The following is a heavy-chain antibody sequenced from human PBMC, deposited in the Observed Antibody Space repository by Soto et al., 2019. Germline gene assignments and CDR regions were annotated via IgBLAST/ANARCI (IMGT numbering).Heavy chain of an antibody. V-gene: IGHV3-23*01. Sequence: PGRLMRLSRAAAGFTFRDHGMSWVRQAPGKGLEWVSAISGSGGSTYYADSVKGRFTISRDNSKNTLYLQMNSLRAADTAVYYCARVTTIFGVVIPPGSPPDYWGQGTLVTVSS. J-gene: IGHJ4*02. CDR2: ISGSGGST. CDR1: GFTFRDHG. CDR3: ARVTTIFGVVIPPGSPPDY. D-gene: IGHD3-3*01.